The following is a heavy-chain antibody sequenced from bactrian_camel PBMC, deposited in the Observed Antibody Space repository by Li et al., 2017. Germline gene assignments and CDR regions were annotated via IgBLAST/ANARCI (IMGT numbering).Heavy chain of an antibody. Sequence: HVQLVESGGGSVQDGGSLRLSCAASGFIYSSYCLAWFRQPPGKAREGVATIHDESGTRYADSVQARFRISKDNTKRTLYLQMNNLKPEDTARYYCAAHQRAIACSLKAWTYNYRGQGTQVTVS. D-gene: IGHD1*01. CDR2: IHDESGT. CDR3: AAHQRAIACSLKAWTYNY. V-gene: IGHV3S26*01. J-gene: IGHJ4*01. CDR1: GFIYSSYC.